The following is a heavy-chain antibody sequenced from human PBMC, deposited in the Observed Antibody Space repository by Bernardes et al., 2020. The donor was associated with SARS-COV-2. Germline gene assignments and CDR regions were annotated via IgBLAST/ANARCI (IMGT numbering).Heavy chain of an antibody. J-gene: IGHJ4*02. Sequence: AETLYLTCTVCGGSNSSDYWSWIRQPAGKGLEWSGRIYTSGSTNYNPSLKSRVTMSVDTSKNQFSLKLSSVTAADTAVYYCARGRYYYDSSGYYLDYWGQGTLVTVSS. CDR3: ARGRYYYDSSGYYLDY. CDR1: GGSNSSDY. D-gene: IGHD3-22*01. V-gene: IGHV4-4*07. CDR2: IYTSGST.